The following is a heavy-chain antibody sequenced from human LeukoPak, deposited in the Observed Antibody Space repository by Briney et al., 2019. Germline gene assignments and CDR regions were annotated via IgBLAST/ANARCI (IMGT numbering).Heavy chain of an antibody. V-gene: IGHV4-39*07. CDR2: IYYTGSPT. Sequence: PSETLSLTCTVSGGSITSSTHYWGWIRQPPGKGLEWIGTIYYTGSPTFYNPSLKSRLTISVDTSKSHFSLKLTSVTAADTAVYYCARARGYYDSSGYDSNYFDYWGQGTLVTVSS. D-gene: IGHD3-22*01. J-gene: IGHJ4*02. CDR1: GGSITSSTHY. CDR3: ARARGYYDSSGYDSNYFDY.